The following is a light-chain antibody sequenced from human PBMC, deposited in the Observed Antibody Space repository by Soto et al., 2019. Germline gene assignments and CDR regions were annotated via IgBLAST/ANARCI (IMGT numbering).Light chain of an antibody. J-gene: IGLJ3*02. CDR1: SSNIGSNT. V-gene: IGLV1-44*01. CDR2: SNN. CDR3: VAWDDSLNGWL. Sequence: QSVLTQPPSASGTPGQRVTISCSGGSSNIGSNTVNWYQQLPGTAPKLLVYSNNQRPSGVPVRFSGSKSGASASLAISGPQSEDEADYYCVAWDDSLNGWLFGGGTKLTVL.